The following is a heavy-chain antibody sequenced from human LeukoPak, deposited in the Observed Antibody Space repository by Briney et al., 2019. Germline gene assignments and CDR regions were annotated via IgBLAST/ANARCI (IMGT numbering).Heavy chain of an antibody. Sequence: SETLSLTCAVSGYSVISAYYWGWIRQSPGKGLEWIGSIYHSGTTHYNPALKSRVTISVDTSKNQFSLKLSSVTAADTAVYYWGKEIGNRLGMDFWGKGTTVTVSS. CDR3: GKEIGNRLGMDF. J-gene: IGHJ6*04. V-gene: IGHV4-38-2*02. CDR1: GYSVISAYY. CDR2: IYHSGTT. D-gene: IGHD3-16*02.